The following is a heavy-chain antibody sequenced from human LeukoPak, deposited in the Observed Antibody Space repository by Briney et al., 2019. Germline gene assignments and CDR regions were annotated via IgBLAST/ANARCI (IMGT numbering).Heavy chain of an antibody. Sequence: GESLKISCKGSGYSFTSYWIGWMRQMPGKGLEWMGIIYPGDSDTRYSPSFQGQVTISADKSISTAYLQWSSLKASDTAMYYCARRRDCSGGSCYSVPRYNWFDPWGQGTLVTVSS. CDR1: GYSFTSYW. CDR3: ARRRDCSGGSCYSVPRYNWFDP. D-gene: IGHD2-15*01. J-gene: IGHJ5*02. V-gene: IGHV5-51*01. CDR2: IYPGDSDT.